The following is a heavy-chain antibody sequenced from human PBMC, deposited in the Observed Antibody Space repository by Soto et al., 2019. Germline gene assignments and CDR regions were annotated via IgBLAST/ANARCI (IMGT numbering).Heavy chain of an antibody. D-gene: IGHD4-17*01. J-gene: IGHJ4*02. Sequence: GGSLRLSCAASGFTFSSYGMHWVRQAPGEGLEWVALISYDGSNKYYADSVKGRFTISRDYSKNTLYLQMNSLRAEDTAVYYCASHGPHDYDGLWGQGTLVTVSS. CDR1: GFTFSSYG. CDR2: ISYDGSNK. V-gene: IGHV3-30*03. CDR3: ASHGPHDYDGL.